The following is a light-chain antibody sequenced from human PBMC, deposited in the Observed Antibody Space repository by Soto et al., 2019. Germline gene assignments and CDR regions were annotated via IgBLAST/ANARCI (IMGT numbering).Light chain of an antibody. Sequence: QSVLTQPASVSGSPGQSITISCTGTSSDVGGYNYVSWYQQRPGKAPKLMIYEVSNRPSGVSNRFSGSKSGNTASLTISGLQAEEEADYYCSSYTSSSTLVFGTGTKATVL. CDR3: SSYTSSSTLV. CDR2: EVS. J-gene: IGLJ1*01. V-gene: IGLV2-14*01. CDR1: SSDVGGYNY.